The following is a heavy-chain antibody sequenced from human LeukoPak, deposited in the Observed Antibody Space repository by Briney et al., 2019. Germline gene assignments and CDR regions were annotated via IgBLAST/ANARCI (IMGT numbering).Heavy chain of an antibody. Sequence: SVKVSCKASGGTLSSFPISWVRQDPGQGLEWMGGIIPIFGTANYAQKSQGRVTITAGKSTSTAYMELSSLRSEDTAVYYCASPREMATTQLRPPFDYWGQGTLVTVSS. CDR2: IIPIFGTA. CDR1: GGTLSSFP. CDR3: ASPREMATTQLRPPFDY. V-gene: IGHV1-69*06. D-gene: IGHD5-24*01. J-gene: IGHJ4*02.